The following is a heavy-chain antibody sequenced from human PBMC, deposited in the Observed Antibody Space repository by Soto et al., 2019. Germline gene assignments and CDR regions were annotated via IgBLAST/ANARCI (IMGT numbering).Heavy chain of an antibody. D-gene: IGHD2-15*01. V-gene: IGHV4-59*01. J-gene: IGHJ5*02. Sequence: QVQLQESGPGLVKPSETLSLTCSVSGGSISSYYWSWIRQPPGKGLEWIGYIYYTGSTNSNLSLKSRATISLDTSKNQFSLRLTSVTAADTAVYYCARASGCSDGSCAFDPGGQGTLVTVSS. CDR1: GGSISSYY. CDR3: ARASGCSDGSCAFDP. CDR2: IYYTGST.